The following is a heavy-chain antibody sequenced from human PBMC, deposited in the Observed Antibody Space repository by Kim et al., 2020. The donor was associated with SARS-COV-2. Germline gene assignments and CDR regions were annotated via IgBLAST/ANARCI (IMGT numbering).Heavy chain of an antibody. CDR3: AKVYYDILTGYYTGFDY. CDR1: GFTFSSYA. CDR2: ISGSGGST. D-gene: IGHD3-9*01. Sequence: GGSLRLSCAASGFTFSSYAMSWVRQAPGKGLEWVSAISGSGGSTYYADSVKGRFTISRDNSKNTLYLQMNSLRAEDTAVYYCAKVYYDILTGYYTGFDYWGQGTLVTVSS. V-gene: IGHV3-23*01. J-gene: IGHJ4*02.